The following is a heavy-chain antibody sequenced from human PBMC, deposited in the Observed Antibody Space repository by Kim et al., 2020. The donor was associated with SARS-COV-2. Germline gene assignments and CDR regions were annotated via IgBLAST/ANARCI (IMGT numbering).Heavy chain of an antibody. Sequence: SETLSLTCAVYGGSFSGYYWSWIRQPPGKGLEWIGEINHSGSTNYNPSLKSRVTISVDTSKNQFSLKLSSVTAADTAVYYCARGLFSGSYPLNWFDPWGQGTLVTVSS. CDR2: INHSGST. CDR1: GGSFSGYY. CDR3: ARGLFSGSYPLNWFDP. J-gene: IGHJ5*02. V-gene: IGHV4-34*01. D-gene: IGHD3-10*01.